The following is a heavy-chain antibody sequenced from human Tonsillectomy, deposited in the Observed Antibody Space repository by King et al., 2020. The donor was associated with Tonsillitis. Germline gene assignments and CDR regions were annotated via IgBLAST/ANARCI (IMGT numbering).Heavy chain of an antibody. CDR1: GVTFSSYT. Sequence: QLVQSGAEVKKPGSSVMVSCKASGVTFSSYTINWVRQAPGQGLEWMGGIIPIFGTANCAQKFQGRVTITADESTSTAYMEVSSLRSEDTAVYYCAMYSSSFRIDYWGQGTPVTVSS. V-gene: IGHV1-69*01. D-gene: IGHD6-6*01. J-gene: IGHJ4*02. CDR3: AMYSSSFRIDY. CDR2: IIPIFGTA.